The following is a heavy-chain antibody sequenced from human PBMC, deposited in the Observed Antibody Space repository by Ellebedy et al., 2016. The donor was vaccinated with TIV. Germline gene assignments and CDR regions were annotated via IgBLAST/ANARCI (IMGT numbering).Heavy chain of an antibody. Sequence: PGGSLRLSCAASRFTFSNYWMHWVRQAPGKGPVWVSRINIDGSSTSYADSVKGRFTISRDNAKNTLYLQMNSLRAEDTAVYYCATDQAGGSGIDYWGQGTLVTVSS. D-gene: IGHD3-10*01. CDR1: RFTFSNYW. CDR3: ATDQAGGSGIDY. V-gene: IGHV3-74*01. J-gene: IGHJ4*02. CDR2: INIDGSST.